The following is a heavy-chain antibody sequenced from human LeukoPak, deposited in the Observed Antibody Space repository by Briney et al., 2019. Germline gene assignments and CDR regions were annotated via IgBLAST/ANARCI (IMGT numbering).Heavy chain of an antibody. CDR3: AKYKVAVPGAFDN. J-gene: IGHJ4*02. Sequence: GGPLRLSCVGSEFTFSSYPMNWVRQAPGKGLEWVSAISVSGDDTYYADSVKGRFTISRDNSKTSLYLQMNSLSAGATAVYYCAKYKVAVPGAFDNWGQGTLVTVSS. V-gene: IGHV3-23*01. D-gene: IGHD1-1*01. CDR2: ISVSGDDT. CDR1: EFTFSSYP.